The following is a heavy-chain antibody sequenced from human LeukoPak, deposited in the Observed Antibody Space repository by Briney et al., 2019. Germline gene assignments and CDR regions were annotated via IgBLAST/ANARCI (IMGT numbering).Heavy chain of an antibody. CDR2: IS. CDR3: SRGWLRTNPLDP. D-gene: IGHD5-12*01. J-gene: IGHJ5*02. Sequence: QPGRSLRLSCAASGFPFSTSAMHWVRQAPGKGLELVAVISLKGRFTASRDNSNNTVYLGMNSLRREDTAVYYCSRGWLRTNPLDPWGQGTLVTVSS. V-gene: IGHV3-30*04. CDR1: GFPFSTSA.